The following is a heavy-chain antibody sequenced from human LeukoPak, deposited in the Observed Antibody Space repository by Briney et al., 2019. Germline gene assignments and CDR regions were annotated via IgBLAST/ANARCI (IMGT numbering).Heavy chain of an antibody. CDR3: ARGEDHGSGTVHFDY. Sequence: SGTLSLTCAVSGGSISSSNWWSWVRQPPGKGLEWIGEIFHGGSTNFNPSLKSRVTMSVDRSKNQFSLNLSSVTAPDTPVYYCARGEDHGSGTVHFDYWGQGTLVTVSS. J-gene: IGHJ4*02. CDR1: GGSISSSNW. D-gene: IGHD3-10*01. CDR2: IFHGGST. V-gene: IGHV4-4*02.